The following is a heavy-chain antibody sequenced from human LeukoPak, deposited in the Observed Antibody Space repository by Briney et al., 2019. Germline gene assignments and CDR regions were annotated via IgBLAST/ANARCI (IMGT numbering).Heavy chain of an antibody. CDR2: IYHSGST. CDR3: ARHSGSYLGAFDI. J-gene: IGHJ3*02. V-gene: IGHV4-39*01. Sequence: SETLSLTCTLSGGSITTTTYYWGWIRQPPGKGLEWIGSIYHSGSTYYNPSLKSRVTISVDTSKNQFSLKLSSVTAADTAVYYCARHSGSYLGAFDIWGQGTMVTVSS. D-gene: IGHD1-26*01. CDR1: GGSITTTTYY.